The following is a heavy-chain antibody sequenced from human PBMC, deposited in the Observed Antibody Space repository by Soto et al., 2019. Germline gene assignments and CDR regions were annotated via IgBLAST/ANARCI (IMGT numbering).Heavy chain of an antibody. CDR2: VYYSGST. D-gene: IGHD3-9*01. V-gene: IGHV4-39*01. CDR1: GGSVSSSSYY. J-gene: IGHJ4*02. CDR3: ARREGLAKISYYFDY. Sequence: SETLSLTCTVSGGSVSSSSYYWGWVRQPPGKGLEWIGSVYYSGSTYYNPSLESRVTISVDKSKNQFSLKLMSLSAADTAVYYCARREGLAKISYYFDYWRQGELVTVSS.